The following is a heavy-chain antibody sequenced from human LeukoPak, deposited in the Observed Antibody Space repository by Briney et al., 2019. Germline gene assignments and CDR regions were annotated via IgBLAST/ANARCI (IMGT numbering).Heavy chain of an antibody. V-gene: IGHV4-38-2*02. Sequence: PSETLSLTCTVSGYSISSGYYGGGIRQPPGKGPEWIGRIYHSGSTYYNPSLKSRVTISVDTSKNPFSLKLSSVTAADTAVYYCARAISTVAGGGTFDYWGQGTLVTVSS. D-gene: IGHD6-19*01. J-gene: IGHJ4*02. CDR2: IYHSGST. CDR3: ARAISTVAGGGTFDY. CDR1: GYSISSGYY.